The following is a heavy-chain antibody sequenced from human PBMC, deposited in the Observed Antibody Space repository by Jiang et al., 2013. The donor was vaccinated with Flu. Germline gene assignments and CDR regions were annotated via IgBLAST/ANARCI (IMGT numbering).Heavy chain of an antibody. CDR3: AKARNDYGDSRTGLDI. Sequence: LLKPSETLSLTCSISGGSMSYYYWNWIRQPPGKGLEWIGYISHSGSNNHNPSLESRVNISVDASSNQFSLKLDSVTAADTAVYYCAKARNDYGDSRTGLDIWGQGILVTVSS. V-gene: IGHV4-59*01. CDR2: ISHSGSN. D-gene: IGHD4-17*01. CDR1: GGSMSYYY. J-gene: IGHJ4*02.